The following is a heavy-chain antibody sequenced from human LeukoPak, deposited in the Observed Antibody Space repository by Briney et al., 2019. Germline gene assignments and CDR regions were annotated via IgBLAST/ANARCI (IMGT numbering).Heavy chain of an antibody. D-gene: IGHD3-16*02. J-gene: IGHJ4*02. Sequence: SETLSLTCTVSGGSIISYYWGWIRQPPGKGLEWIGYISYSGSTKYNPSLKSRVTISVDRSKNQFSLKLSSVTAADTAVYYCARDPLGGYHLDYWGPGTLVTVSS. CDR1: GGSIISYY. V-gene: IGHV4-59*01. CDR2: ISYSGST. CDR3: ARDPLGGYHLDY.